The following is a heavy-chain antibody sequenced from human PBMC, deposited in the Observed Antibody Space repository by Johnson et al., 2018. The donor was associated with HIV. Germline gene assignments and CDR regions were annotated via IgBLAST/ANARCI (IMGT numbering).Heavy chain of an antibody. D-gene: IGHD6-13*01. CDR2: IYSGGST. J-gene: IGHJ3*02. V-gene: IGHV3-66*02. CDR3: ARVRLGQQLCYAFDI. CDR1: GLTVSSNY. Sequence: VQLVESGGGLVQPGGSLRLSCTASGLTVSSNYMSWVRQAPGKGLEWVSIIYSGGSTYYTDSLKGRFTMSRDNSKNTLYLQINSLRAEDTAVYYCARVRLGQQLCYAFDIWGQGTMVTVPS.